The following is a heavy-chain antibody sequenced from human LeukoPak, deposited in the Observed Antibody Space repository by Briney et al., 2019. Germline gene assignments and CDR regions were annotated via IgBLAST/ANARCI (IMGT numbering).Heavy chain of an antibody. J-gene: IGHJ6*03. CDR2: NSRSSRYI. CDR3: TRYYPHDTYHLDG. CDR1: GFTLRSYR. D-gene: IGHD3-10*01. Sequence: PGGSLTLSCAASGFTLRSYRMNWVRQAPGQGLEWVSSNSRSSRYIYSAESVKGRFTISRENAKYELYLQMNSLRAEDTAVYYCTRYYPHDTYHLDGWGKGTTVTVSS. V-gene: IGHV3-21*06.